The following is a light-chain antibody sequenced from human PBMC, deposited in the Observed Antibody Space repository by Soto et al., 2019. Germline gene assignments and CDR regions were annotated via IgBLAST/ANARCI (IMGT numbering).Light chain of an antibody. CDR1: SSDVGAYNY. Sequence: QSALTQPPSASGSPGQSVTISCTGTSSDVGAYNYVSWYQQHPGKAPRLMIYEVTKRPSGVPDRFSGSKSGNTASLTVSGLQAEDEADYYCSSYAGNSIWVFGGGTKVTVL. J-gene: IGLJ3*02. CDR2: EVT. V-gene: IGLV2-8*01. CDR3: SSYAGNSIWV.